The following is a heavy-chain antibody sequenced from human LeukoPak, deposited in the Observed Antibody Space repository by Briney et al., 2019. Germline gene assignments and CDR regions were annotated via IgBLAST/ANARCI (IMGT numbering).Heavy chain of an antibody. CDR2: IYYSGST. V-gene: IGHV4-39*01. CDR3: ARLGHYYDSSGFWD. Sequence: SETLSLTCTVSGGSISSSSYYWGWIRQPPGKGLEWIGSIYYSGSTYYNPSLKSRVTISVDTSMNQFSLKLSSVTAADTAVYYCARLGHYYDSSGFWDWGQGTLVTVSS. J-gene: IGHJ4*02. D-gene: IGHD3-22*01. CDR1: GGSISSSSYY.